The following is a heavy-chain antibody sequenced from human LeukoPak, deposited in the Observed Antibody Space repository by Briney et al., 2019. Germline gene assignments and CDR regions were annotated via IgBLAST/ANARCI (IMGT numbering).Heavy chain of an antibody. CDR2: IYHSGST. V-gene: IGHV4-4*02. J-gene: IGHJ4*02. CDR3: ARLSGYSSGHYYSDY. Sequence: SETLSLTCAVSGGSISSSNWWSWVRQPPGKGLEWIGEIYHSGSTNYNPSLKSRVTISVDTSKNQFSLKLSSVTAADTAVYYCARLSGYSSGHYYSDYWGQGTLVTVSS. CDR1: GGSISSSNW. D-gene: IGHD3-22*01.